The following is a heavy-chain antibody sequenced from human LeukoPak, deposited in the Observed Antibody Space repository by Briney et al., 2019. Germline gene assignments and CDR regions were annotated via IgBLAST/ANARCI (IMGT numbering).Heavy chain of an antibody. D-gene: IGHD5-24*01. CDR3: AKELPRVGSTYFDY. J-gene: IGHJ4*02. V-gene: IGHV3-30*02. CDR2: IRYDGSNK. CDR1: GFTFSTYS. Sequence: PGGSLRLSCAASGFTFSTYSMTRVRQAPGKGLEWVAFIRYDGSNKYYADSVKGRFTISRDNSKNTLYLQMNSLRAEDTAVYYCAKELPRVGSTYFDYWGQGTLVTVSS.